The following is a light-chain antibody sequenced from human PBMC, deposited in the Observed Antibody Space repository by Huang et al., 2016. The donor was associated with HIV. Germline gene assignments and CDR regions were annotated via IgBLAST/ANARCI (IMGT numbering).Light chain of an antibody. CDR1: QSINNW. CDR3: QQYNTFPLT. CDR2: KAS. V-gene: IGKV1-5*03. J-gene: IGKJ4*01. Sequence: DIQMIQSPSTLSASVGDRVTITCRAGQSINNWLAWYQQKPGKAPRLLIYKASNLESGVPSRFSATGSGTEFTLTISHLQADDFATYYCQQYNTFPLTFGGGTTVDLK.